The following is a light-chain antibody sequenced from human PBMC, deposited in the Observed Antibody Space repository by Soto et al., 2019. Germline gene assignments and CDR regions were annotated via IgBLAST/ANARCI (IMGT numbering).Light chain of an antibody. CDR3: SSYSGSNNLWV. Sequence: QSVLTQPPSASGSPGQSVTISCTGTSSDVGGYNYVSWYQQHPGKAPKLMIYEVSKRPSGVPDRFSGSKSGNKASLTVSGLQAEDEDDDYCSSYSGSNNLWVFGGGTKLTVL. CDR2: EVS. V-gene: IGLV2-8*01. CDR1: SSDVGGYNY. J-gene: IGLJ3*02.